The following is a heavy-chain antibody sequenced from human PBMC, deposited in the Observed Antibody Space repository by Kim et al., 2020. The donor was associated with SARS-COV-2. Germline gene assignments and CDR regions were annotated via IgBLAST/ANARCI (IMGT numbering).Heavy chain of an antibody. Sequence: GGSLRLSCAASGFNVNSNWIDWVRQAPGKGLEWVANIEDDGNEKNYVDAVKGRFTISRDNAKNLVYLQMNSLRVGDTAVYYCARVMRGSMYDFLDVWGQGTAVRVSS. V-gene: IGHV3-7*01. CDR1: GFNVNSNW. CDR3: ARVMRGSMYDFLDV. D-gene: IGHD6-13*01. CDR2: IEDDGNEK. J-gene: IGHJ6*02.